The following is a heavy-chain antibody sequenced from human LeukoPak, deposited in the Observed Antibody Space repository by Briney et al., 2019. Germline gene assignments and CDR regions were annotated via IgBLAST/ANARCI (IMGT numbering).Heavy chain of an antibody. Sequence: PGGSLRLSCAASGFTFSSYAMSWVRQAPGKGLEWVSAISGSGGNTYYADSVKGRFTISRDNSKNALYLQVNSLRAEDTAVYYCAKDSTMYNYYYDMDVWGQGTTVTVSS. CDR1: GFTFSSYA. D-gene: IGHD1-1*01. CDR3: AKDSTMYNYYYDMDV. V-gene: IGHV3-23*01. CDR2: ISGSGGNT. J-gene: IGHJ6*02.